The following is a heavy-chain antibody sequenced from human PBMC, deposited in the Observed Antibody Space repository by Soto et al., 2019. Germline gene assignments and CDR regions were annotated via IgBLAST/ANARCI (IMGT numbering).Heavy chain of an antibody. CDR3: AKRFFGSGSPPGAFDV. J-gene: IGHJ3*01. V-gene: IGHV3-23*05. D-gene: IGHD3-10*01. CDR1: GFKFSNYA. Sequence: GGSLRLSCAASGFKFSNYAMSWVRQAPGKGPEWVSFITSSGNGTYYADSVKGRFTISRDNSKNTLYVQMNNLRAEDTAKYYCAKRFFGSGSPPGAFDVWGPGTMVTVSS. CDR2: ITSSGNGT.